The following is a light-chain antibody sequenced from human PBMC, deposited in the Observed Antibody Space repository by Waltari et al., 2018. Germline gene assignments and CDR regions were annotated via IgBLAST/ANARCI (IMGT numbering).Light chain of an antibody. Sequence: DIQMTQSPSTLSASVGDRVTITCRASQTITKFLSWYQQKPGKAPKLLIYAASRLQSGVPSRFSGSGSGTDFALTTSNLQPEDFATYFCQQTYTSPRTFGQGTKVEIK. V-gene: IGKV1-39*01. CDR2: AAS. CDR1: QTITKF. CDR3: QQTYTSPRT. J-gene: IGKJ1*01.